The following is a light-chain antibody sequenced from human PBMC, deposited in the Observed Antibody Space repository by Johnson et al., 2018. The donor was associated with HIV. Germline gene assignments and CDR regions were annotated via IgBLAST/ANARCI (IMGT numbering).Light chain of an antibody. V-gene: IGLV1-51*01. Sequence: QSVLTQPPSVSAAPGQKVTISCSGSSSNIGNNYVSWYQQLPGTAPKLLIYDNNKRPSGTPDRFSGSQSGTSATLGITGLQTGDEADYYCGTWDSSLSASVFGTGTKVTVL. CDR1: SSNIGNNY. CDR2: DNN. CDR3: GTWDSSLSASV. J-gene: IGLJ1*01.